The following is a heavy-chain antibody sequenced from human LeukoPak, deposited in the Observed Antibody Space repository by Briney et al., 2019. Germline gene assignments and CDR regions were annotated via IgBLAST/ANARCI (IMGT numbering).Heavy chain of an antibody. V-gene: IGHV4-38-2*02. CDR3: ARVNFGERPSNWFDP. J-gene: IGHJ5*02. D-gene: IGHD3-16*01. CDR2: IYHSGST. Sequence: SETLSLTCTVSGYSISSGYYWGWIRQPPGKGLEWIGSIYHSGSTYYNPSLKSRATISVDTSKNQFSLKLSSVTAADTAVYYCARVNFGERPSNWFDPWGQGTLVTVSS. CDR1: GYSISSGYY.